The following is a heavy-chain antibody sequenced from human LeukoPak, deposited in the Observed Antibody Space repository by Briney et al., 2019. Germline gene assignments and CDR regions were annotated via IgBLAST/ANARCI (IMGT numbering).Heavy chain of an antibody. V-gene: IGHV1-46*01. D-gene: IGHD3-22*01. J-gene: IGHJ5*02. CDR1: GYTFTSYY. CDR2: INPSGGST. Sequence: ASVKVSCKASGYTFTSYYMHWVRQAPGQGLEWMGIINPSGGSTSYAQKFQGRVTMTRDTSTSTVYMELSSLRSEDTAVYYCARGAQGGYYDSSGYLSPWGQGTLVTVSS. CDR3: ARGAQGGYYDSSGYLSP.